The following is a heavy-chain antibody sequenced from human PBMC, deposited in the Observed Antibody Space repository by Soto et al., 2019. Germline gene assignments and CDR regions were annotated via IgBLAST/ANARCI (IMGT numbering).Heavy chain of an antibody. V-gene: IGHV3-21*01. D-gene: IGHD2-8*02. Sequence: EVQLVESGGGLVKPGGSLRLSCAASGFTFSTSSMTWVRQAPGKGLEWVSSISSSSNYIPYADSVKGRFTTSRDNAKNSLYLQMNSLTAEDTAVYYCARDSQIHAGGGDDDYWGQGTLVTVSS. CDR3: ARDSQIHAGGGDDDY. CDR1: GFTFSTSS. CDR2: ISSSSNYI. J-gene: IGHJ4*02.